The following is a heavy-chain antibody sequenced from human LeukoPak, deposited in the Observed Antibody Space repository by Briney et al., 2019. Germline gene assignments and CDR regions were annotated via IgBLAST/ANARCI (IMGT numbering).Heavy chain of an antibody. D-gene: IGHD3-3*01. CDR1: GYTFTSYG. CDR3: ARDRRVTIFGVVTHRWFDP. V-gene: IGHV1-18*01. J-gene: IGHJ5*02. Sequence: ASVKVSCKASGYTFTSYGISWVRQAPGQGLEWMGWISAYNGNTNYAQKLQGRVTMTTDTSTSTAYMELRSLRSDDTAVYYCARDRRVTIFGVVTHRWFDPWGQGTLVTVSS. CDR2: ISAYNGNT.